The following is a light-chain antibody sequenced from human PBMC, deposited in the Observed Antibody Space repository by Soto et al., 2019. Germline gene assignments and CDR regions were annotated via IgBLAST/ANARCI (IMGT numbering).Light chain of an antibody. J-gene: IGKJ3*01. CDR2: GTS. CDR1: QSVSSKY. Sequence: EIVLTQSPGTLSLSPGERATLSCRASQSVSSKYLAWYQQKPGQAPRVLIYGTSIRASGVPERFRGGGSGTEFTLTITRLEPEDFAVYYCQQYGSSLFTFGPGTKVDFK. CDR3: QQYGSSLFT. V-gene: IGKV3-20*01.